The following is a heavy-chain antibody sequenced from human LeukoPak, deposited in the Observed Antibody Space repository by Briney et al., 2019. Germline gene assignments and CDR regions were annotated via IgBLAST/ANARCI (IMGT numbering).Heavy chain of an antibody. CDR1: GYTFTGYY. J-gene: IGHJ3*02. CDR2: INPNSGGT. D-gene: IGHD3-3*01. Sequence: ASVKVSCKASGYTFTGYYMHWVRQAPGQGLEWMGWINPNSGGTNYAQKFQGWVTMTRDTSIGTAYMELSRLRSDDTAVYYCARAGHFATYYDFWSGYSAFDIWGQGTMVTVSS. CDR3: ARAGHFATYYDFWSGYSAFDI. V-gene: IGHV1-2*04.